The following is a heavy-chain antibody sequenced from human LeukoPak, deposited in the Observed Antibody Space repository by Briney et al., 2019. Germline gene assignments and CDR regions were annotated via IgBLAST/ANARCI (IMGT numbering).Heavy chain of an antibody. V-gene: IGHV3-48*03. CDR1: GFTFSSYE. CDR3: ARDSLVRGVTTPGVDP. D-gene: IGHD3-10*01. CDR2: ISSTGGAK. J-gene: IGHJ5*02. Sequence: PGGSLRLSCAASGFTFSSYEMNWVRQAPGKGLEWVSYISSTGGAKHYADSVKGRFTTSRDNAKNSLYLQMNTLRAEDTAVYYCARDSLVRGVTTPGVDPWGQGTLVTVSS.